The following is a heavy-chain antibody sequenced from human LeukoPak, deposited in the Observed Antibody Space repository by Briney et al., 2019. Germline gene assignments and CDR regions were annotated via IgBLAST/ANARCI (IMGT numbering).Heavy chain of an antibody. V-gene: IGHV1-46*01. CDR3: ARDAETDSSGYYSDY. CDR1: GYTFTSYY. Sequence: ASVKVSCKASGYTFTSYYMHWVRQAPGQGLEWMGIINPGGGSTSYAQKFQGRVTMTRDMSTSTVYMELSSLRSEDTAVYYCARDAETDSSGYYSDYWGQGTLVTVSS. CDR2: INPGGGST. D-gene: IGHD3-22*01. J-gene: IGHJ4*02.